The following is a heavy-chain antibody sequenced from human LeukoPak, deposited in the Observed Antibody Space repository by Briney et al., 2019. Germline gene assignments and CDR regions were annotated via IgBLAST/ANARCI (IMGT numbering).Heavy chain of an antibody. CDR1: GYTFTSYD. Sequence: GASVKVSCKASGYTFTSYDINWVRQATGQGREWMGWMNPNSGNTGYAQKFQGRVTMTRNTSISTAYIELSSLRSEDTAVYYCARGHRLRIAVAGRNSYYYYYMDVWGKGTTVTVSS. V-gene: IGHV1-8*01. J-gene: IGHJ6*03. CDR2: MNPNSGNT. D-gene: IGHD6-19*01. CDR3: ARGHRLRIAVAGRNSYYYYYMDV.